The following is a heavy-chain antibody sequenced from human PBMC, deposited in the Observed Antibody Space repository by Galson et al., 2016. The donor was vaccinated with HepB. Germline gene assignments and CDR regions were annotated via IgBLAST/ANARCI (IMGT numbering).Heavy chain of an antibody. CDR2: ISWDSTYI. CDR3: TRGGIFQKEDDY. J-gene: IGHJ4*02. V-gene: IGHV3-21*01. Sequence: SLRLSCAASGFIFSTYSMNWVRQAPGKGLEWVASISWDSTYIYHAESVKGRFTISRDNAKKSLYLQMNRLRADDTAVYYCTRGGIFQKEDDYWGRGTLVTVSS. D-gene: IGHD1-1*01. CDR1: GFIFSTYS.